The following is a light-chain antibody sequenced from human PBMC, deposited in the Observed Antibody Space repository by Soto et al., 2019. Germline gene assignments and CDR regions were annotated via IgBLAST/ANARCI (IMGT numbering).Light chain of an antibody. CDR1: QSISSW. J-gene: IGKJ1*01. Sequence: DIQMTQSPSTLSASVGDRVTITCRASQSISSWLAWYQQKPGKAPKLLIYKASSLESGVPSRFSGGGSGTEFTLTISRLQPDDFATYYCQQYNSSPTFGQGTKVEIK. V-gene: IGKV1-5*03. CDR2: KAS. CDR3: QQYNSSPT.